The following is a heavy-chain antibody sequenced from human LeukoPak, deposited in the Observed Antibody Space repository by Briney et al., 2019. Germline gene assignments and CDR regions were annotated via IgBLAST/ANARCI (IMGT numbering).Heavy chain of an antibody. D-gene: IGHD4-17*01. CDR1: GFTFSDYY. CDR2: ISRSGRTV. J-gene: IGHJ3*02. Sequence: PGGSLRLSCAASGFTFSDYYMSWIRQAPGKGLEWVSYISRSGRTVYYADSVKGRFTISRDNAKNSLYLQMNSLRADDTAVYYCARAPLDNGDYVGDAFDIWGQGTMVTVSS. V-gene: IGHV3-11*01. CDR3: ARAPLDNGDYVGDAFDI.